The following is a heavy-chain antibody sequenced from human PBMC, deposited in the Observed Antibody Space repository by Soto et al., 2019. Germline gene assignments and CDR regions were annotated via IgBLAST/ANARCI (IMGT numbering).Heavy chain of an antibody. V-gene: IGHV4-34*01. CDR2: INHSGST. D-gene: IGHD4-4*01. CDR3: ARRRVYSNYFDY. Sequence: XESLALPSAVYGGSFSGYYWGWIRQPPGKGLEWIGEINHSGSTNYNPSLKSRVTISVDTSKNQFSLKLSSVTAADTAVYYCARRRVYSNYFDYWGQGTLVTVSS. CDR1: GGSFSGYY. J-gene: IGHJ4*02.